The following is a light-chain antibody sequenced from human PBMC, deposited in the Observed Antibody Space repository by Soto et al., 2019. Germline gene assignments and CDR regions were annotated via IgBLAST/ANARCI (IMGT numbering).Light chain of an antibody. V-gene: IGKV3-20*01. CDR1: QTINNY. Sequence: EIVLTQSPGTLSLSPGERATLSCRASQTINNYMAWYQQKPGQAPRVLIYDSSIRATGVPDRFSGSGSGTDFTLTISRLEPEDFAVYYCQQYVDSPETFGGGTKVEIK. CDR2: DSS. CDR3: QQYVDSPET. J-gene: IGKJ4*01.